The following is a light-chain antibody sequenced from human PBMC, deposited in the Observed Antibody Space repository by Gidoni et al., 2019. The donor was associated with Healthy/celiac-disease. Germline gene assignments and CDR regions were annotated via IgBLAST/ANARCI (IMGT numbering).Light chain of an antibody. CDR3: QQYYSTPCS. CDR1: QSVLYSSNNKNY. V-gene: IGKV4-1*01. J-gene: IGKJ2*04. CDR2: WAS. Sequence: DIVMTQSPDSLAVSLGERATINCKSSQSVLYSSNNKNYLAWYQQKPGQPPKLLIYWASTRESGVPDRFSGSGSGTDFTLTISSLRAEDVAVYYCQQYYSTPCSFXQXTKLXIK.